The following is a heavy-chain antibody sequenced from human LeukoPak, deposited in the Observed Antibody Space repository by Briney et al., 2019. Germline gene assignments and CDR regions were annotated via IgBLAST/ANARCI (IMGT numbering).Heavy chain of an antibody. CDR2: IYYSGST. Sequence: PSQTLSLTCTVSGGSISSGGYYWSWIRQHPGKGLEWIGYIYYSGSTYYNPSLKSRVTISVDTSKNQFSLKLSSVTAADTAVYYCARGRGSGAHRMDVWGQGTTVTVSS. D-gene: IGHD2-15*01. CDR1: GGSISSGGYY. V-gene: IGHV4-31*03. CDR3: ARGRGSGAHRMDV. J-gene: IGHJ6*02.